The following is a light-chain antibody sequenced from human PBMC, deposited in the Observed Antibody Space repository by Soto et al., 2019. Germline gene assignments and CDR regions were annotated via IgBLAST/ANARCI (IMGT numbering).Light chain of an antibody. J-gene: IGKJ1*01. Sequence: EIVLTQSPATLSLSPGERATLSGRVSQSVSSSLAWYQQKPGQAPRLLMYDASNRATGIPARLSGSGSGTDFTLTISSLEPEDFALYYCQQRSNWPPTFGQGTKVEIK. V-gene: IGKV3-11*01. CDR1: QSVSSS. CDR2: DAS. CDR3: QQRSNWPPT.